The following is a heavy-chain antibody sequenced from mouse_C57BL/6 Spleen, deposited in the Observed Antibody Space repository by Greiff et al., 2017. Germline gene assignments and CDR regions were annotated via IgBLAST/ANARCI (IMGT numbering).Heavy chain of an antibody. CDR1: GYSITSGYY. J-gene: IGHJ4*01. CDR3: ARDGYYGSSYEDYYAMDY. CDR2: ISYDGSN. D-gene: IGHD1-1*01. V-gene: IGHV3-6*01. Sequence: EVQLQESGPGLVKPSQSLSLTCSVTGYSITSGYYWNWIRQFPGNKLEWMGYISYDGSNNYNPSLKNRISITRDTSKNQFFLKLNSVTTEDTATYYCARDGYYGSSYEDYYAMDYWGQGTSVTVSS.